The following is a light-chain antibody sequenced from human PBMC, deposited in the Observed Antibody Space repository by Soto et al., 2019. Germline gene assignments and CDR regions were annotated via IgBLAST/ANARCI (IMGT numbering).Light chain of an antibody. CDR2: SAS. V-gene: IGKV3-15*01. Sequence: EIVLTQSPGTLSLSPGERATLSCRSSQSVSSSYLAWYQQKPGQAPRLIIYSASTRATGIPARFSGSGSGTEFTLTISSLQSEDFAVYYCQQYKNWPLTFGGGTKVDIK. CDR1: QSVSSSY. CDR3: QQYKNWPLT. J-gene: IGKJ4*01.